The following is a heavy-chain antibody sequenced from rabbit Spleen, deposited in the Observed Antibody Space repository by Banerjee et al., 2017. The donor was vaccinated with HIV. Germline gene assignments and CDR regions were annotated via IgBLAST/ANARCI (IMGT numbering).Heavy chain of an antibody. Sequence: QEQLVESGGGLVQPTGSLTLTCKASGFSFGDRDVMCWVRQAPGKGLEWIGFIYATIDTTYYANWVNGRFTISSDNAQNTVDLQMNSLTAADTATYFCAREDVGGSYTLWGPGTLVTVS. D-gene: IGHD1-1*01. CDR1: GFSFGDRDV. CDR2: IYATIDTT. J-gene: IGHJ4*01. CDR3: AREDVGGSYTL. V-gene: IGHV1S47*01.